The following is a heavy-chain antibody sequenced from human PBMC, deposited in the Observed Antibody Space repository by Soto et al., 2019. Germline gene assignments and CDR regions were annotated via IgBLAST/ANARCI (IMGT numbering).Heavy chain of an antibody. CDR2: IYYSGST. J-gene: IGHJ3*02. CDR1: GGSFSGYY. V-gene: IGHV4-34*01. D-gene: IGHD2-2*01. CDR3: ARDDCSSTSCYYGGDAFDI. Sequence: TSETLSLTCAVYGGSFSGYYWSWIRQPPGKGLEWIGEIYYSGSTNYNPSLKSRVTISVDTSKNQFSLKLSSVTAADTAVYYCARDDCSSTSCYYGGDAFDIWGQGTMVTVSS.